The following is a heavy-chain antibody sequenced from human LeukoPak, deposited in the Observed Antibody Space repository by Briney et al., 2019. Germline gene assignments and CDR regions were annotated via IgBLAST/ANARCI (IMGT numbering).Heavy chain of an antibody. D-gene: IGHD3-22*01. J-gene: IGHJ5*02. Sequence: EASVKVSCKASGGTFSSYAISWVRQAPGQGLEWMGGIIPIFGTANYAQKFQGRVTITADESTSTAYMELSSLRSEDTAVYYCARDPHSSGSINWFDPWGQGTLVTVSS. CDR3: ARDPHSSGSINWFDP. V-gene: IGHV1-69*13. CDR1: GGTFSSYA. CDR2: IIPIFGTA.